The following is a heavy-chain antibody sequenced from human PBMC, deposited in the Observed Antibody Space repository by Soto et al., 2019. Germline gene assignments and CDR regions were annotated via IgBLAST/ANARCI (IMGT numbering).Heavy chain of an antibody. CDR3: ARLQFYYFWSGSVPMDV. D-gene: IGHD3-3*01. CDR2: ISDGGST. Sequence: TSETLSLTCNVSGGSIYTYYWNWIRQSPGKGLEWIGYISDGGSTNYNPSLKSRVTISVDTSKNQFSLKLTSVTAADTALYFCARLQFYYFWSGSVPMDVWGQGTTVTVSS. V-gene: IGHV4-59*01. J-gene: IGHJ6*02. CDR1: GGSIYTYY.